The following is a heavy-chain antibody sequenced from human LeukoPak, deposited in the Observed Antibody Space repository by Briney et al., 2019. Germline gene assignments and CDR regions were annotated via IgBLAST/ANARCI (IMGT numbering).Heavy chain of an antibody. CDR3: AKRGTSGSYYFDC. CDR2: IWPSGVST. Sequence: PGGSLRLSCAASGFTVSSNYMSWVRQAPGKGLEWVSTIWPSGVSTSYADSVKGRFTFSRDNSKNTLYLQMNSLRAEDTAIYYCAKRGTSGSYYFDCWGQGTLVTVSS. V-gene: IGHV3-23*01. D-gene: IGHD5-12*01. J-gene: IGHJ4*02. CDR1: GFTVSSNY.